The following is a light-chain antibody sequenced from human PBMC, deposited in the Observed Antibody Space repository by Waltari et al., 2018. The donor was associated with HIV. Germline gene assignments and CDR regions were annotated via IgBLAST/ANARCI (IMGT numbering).Light chain of an antibody. CDR3: GTWDDSLGAVV. CDR2: ETS. J-gene: IGLJ2*01. Sequence: QSVLTQPPSVSAAPGQTVTLPCCGTRPNIGNNDVSWYHQVPGTTPKLLIYETSTRPSGIPDRCSGSKSGTSATLGITGVQTADEADYYCGTWDDSLGAVVFGGGTRVTV. CDR1: RPNIGNND. V-gene: IGLV1-51*02.